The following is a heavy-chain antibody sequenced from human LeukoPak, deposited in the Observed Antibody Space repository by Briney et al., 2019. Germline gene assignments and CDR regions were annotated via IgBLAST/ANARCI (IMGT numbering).Heavy chain of an antibody. CDR3: TRDRLSKWFDP. J-gene: IGHJ5*02. Sequence: GSGKVPCGGSGLPFHGLNYIHLGPQAPWPRAGWMGWINTNNGVTDYARKFQGRVTMTRDTSISTAYMELYRLTSDDMAMYYCTRDRLSKWFDPWGQGTLVTVSS. CDR1: GLPFHGLNY. CDR2: INTNNGVT. D-gene: IGHD5-12*01. V-gene: IGHV1-2*02.